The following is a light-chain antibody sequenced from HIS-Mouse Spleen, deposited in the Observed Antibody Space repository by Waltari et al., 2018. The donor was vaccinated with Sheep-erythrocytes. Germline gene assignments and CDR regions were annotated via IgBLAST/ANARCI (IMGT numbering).Light chain of an antibody. CDR3: YSTDSSGNHRV. CDR1: ALPKKY. CDR2: EDS. Sequence: SYELTHPPSVSVSPGQTARITCPGEALPKKYAYWYQQKSGQAPVLVIYEDSKRPSGIPERFSGSSSGTMATLTISGAQVEDEADYYCYSTDSSGNHRVFGTGTKVTVL. V-gene: IGLV3-10*01. J-gene: IGLJ1*01.